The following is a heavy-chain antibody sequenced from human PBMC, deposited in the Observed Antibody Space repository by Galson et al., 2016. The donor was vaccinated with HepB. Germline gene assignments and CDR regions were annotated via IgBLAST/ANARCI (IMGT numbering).Heavy chain of an antibody. V-gene: IGHV1-46*01. CDR1: GYTFTSYY. J-gene: IGHJ3*02. D-gene: IGHD4-23*01. Sequence: SVKVSCKASGYTFTSYYLHWVRQAPGQGLEWMGIINPSGGSTSYAQKFQGRVTMTRDTSTSTVYMELSSLKSEDTAVYYCARAGGVATTDTGAFDIWGQGTMVTVSS. CDR2: INPSGGST. CDR3: ARAGGVATTDTGAFDI.